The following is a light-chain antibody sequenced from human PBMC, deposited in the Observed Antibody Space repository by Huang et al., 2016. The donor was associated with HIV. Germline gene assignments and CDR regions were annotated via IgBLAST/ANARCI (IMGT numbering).Light chain of an antibody. Sequence: DIVMTQSPATLSVSLGERVILSCRASQNVNRNVAWYQHKPGQVPRLVIHGASTRATGVSDRFRGSGSWTEFTLTISSLQAEDFALYYCQHYNNWPPWTFGQGTKLEIK. V-gene: IGKV3-15*01. CDR1: QNVNRN. J-gene: IGKJ1*01. CDR3: QHYNNWPPWT. CDR2: GAS.